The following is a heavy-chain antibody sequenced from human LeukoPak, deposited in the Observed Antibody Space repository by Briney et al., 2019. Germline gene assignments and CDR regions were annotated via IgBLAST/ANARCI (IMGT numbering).Heavy chain of an antibody. Sequence: PSETLSLTCTVSGDSISSHSYFWCWIRQPPGKGLEWTGNIHYIGSTYYNPSLKSRVTISVDTSTNQFSLKLSSVTAADTAVYYCAKTLPYSGGWRATFDFWGQGTLVTVSS. D-gene: IGHD6-19*01. J-gene: IGHJ4*02. CDR2: IHYIGST. CDR3: AKTLPYSGGWRATFDF. CDR1: GDSISSHSYF. V-gene: IGHV4-39*01.